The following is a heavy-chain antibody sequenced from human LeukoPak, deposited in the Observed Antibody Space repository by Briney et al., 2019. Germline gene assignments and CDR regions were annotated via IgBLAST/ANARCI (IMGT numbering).Heavy chain of an antibody. J-gene: IGHJ3*02. CDR3: AREDTTYYHDTSGYGYGAFDI. V-gene: IGHV1-2*02. CDR2: INPNSGGT. CDR1: GYTFTGYY. Sequence: ASVKVSCKASGYTFTGYYMHWVRQAPGQGLEWMGWINPNSGGTNYAQKFQGRVTMTRDTSISTAYMELSRLRSDDTAVYYCAREDTTYYHDTSGYGYGAFDIWGQGTMVTVSS. D-gene: IGHD3-22*01.